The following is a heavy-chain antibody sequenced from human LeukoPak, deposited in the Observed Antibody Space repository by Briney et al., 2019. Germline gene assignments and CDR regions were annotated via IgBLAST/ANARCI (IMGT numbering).Heavy chain of an antibody. CDR1: GFTFSSYA. J-gene: IGHJ4*02. CDR2: ISGSGGST. D-gene: IGHD4-17*01. V-gene: IGHV3-23*01. Sequence: GGSLRLSCAASGFTFSSYAMSWVRQAPGKGLEWVSAISGSGGSTYYADSVKGRFTISRDNSKNTLYLQMNSLRAEGTAVYYCARVFSYGDYVHYWGQGTLVTVSS. CDR3: ARVFSYGDYVHY.